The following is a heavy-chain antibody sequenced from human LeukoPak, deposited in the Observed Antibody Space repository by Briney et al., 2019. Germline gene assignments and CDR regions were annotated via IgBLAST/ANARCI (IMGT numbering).Heavy chain of an antibody. Sequence: SETLSLTCTISGGSISNYYWTWIRQPPGKGLEWIGFISYSGSTSYNPSLKSRVTISLDTSKNQFSLKLSSVTAADTAVYYCARAYYFDSSGYDDAFDFWGQGTMVTVSS. V-gene: IGHV4-59*01. CDR2: ISYSGST. CDR3: ARAYYFDSSGYDDAFDF. D-gene: IGHD3-22*01. CDR1: GGSISNYY. J-gene: IGHJ3*01.